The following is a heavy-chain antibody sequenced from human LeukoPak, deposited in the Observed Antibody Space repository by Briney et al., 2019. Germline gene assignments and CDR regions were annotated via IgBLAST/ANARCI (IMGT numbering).Heavy chain of an antibody. V-gene: IGHV4-39*07. CDR3: AKGAGGFSYYNWFDP. D-gene: IGHD5-18*01. CDR1: GGSISSSPYY. CDR2: IYYSGTT. J-gene: IGHJ5*02. Sequence: PSETLSLTYTVSGGSISSSPYYWGWIRQPPGKGLEWIGSIYYSGTTHYHPSLESRVTISVDTSKNQFSLKLASVTAADTAIYYCAKGAGGFSYYNWFDPWGQGTLVTVSS.